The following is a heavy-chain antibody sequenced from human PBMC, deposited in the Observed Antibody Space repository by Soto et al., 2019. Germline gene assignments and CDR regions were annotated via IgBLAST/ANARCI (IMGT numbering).Heavy chain of an antibody. Sequence: QVQLVESGGGVVQPGRSLRLSCAASGFTFSSYAMHWVRQAPGKGLEWVAVISYDGSNKYYADSVKGRFTISRDNSKNQLYLQMISLRAEDTAVCYCGGERPLTQYGMDVWGQGTTVTVSS. V-gene: IGHV3-30-3*01. D-gene: IGHD3-9*01. CDR2: ISYDGSNK. CDR3: GGERPLTQYGMDV. J-gene: IGHJ6*02. CDR1: GFTFSSYA.